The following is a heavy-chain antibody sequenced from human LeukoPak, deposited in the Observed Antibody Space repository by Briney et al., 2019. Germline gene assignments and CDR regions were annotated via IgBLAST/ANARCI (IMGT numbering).Heavy chain of an antibody. D-gene: IGHD6-13*01. CDR2: IYSGGTT. CDR1: GFIVCSNY. Sequence: GGCLRVSSAAPGFIVCSNYMRWVRQSPGKGRWWVSVIYSGGTTYYADSVKGRFTISRDNAKNTLYLQMNSLRAEDTAVYYCATVIAYSSSARHFDYWGQGTLVSVSS. V-gene: IGHV3-53*01. J-gene: IGHJ4*02. CDR3: ATVIAYSSSARHFDY.